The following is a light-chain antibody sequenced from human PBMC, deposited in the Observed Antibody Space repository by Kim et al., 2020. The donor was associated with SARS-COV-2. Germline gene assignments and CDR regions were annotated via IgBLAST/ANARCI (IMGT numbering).Light chain of an antibody. Sequence: EIVLTQSPATLSVSPGERATLSCRASQSVRSNLAWYQQKPGQALRLLIYGASTRATGIPARFSGSESGTDFTLTISSLQSEDCAVYYCQQYNSWPITFGQGTRLEI. CDR3: QQYNSWPIT. V-gene: IGKV3-15*01. CDR1: QSVRSN. CDR2: GAS. J-gene: IGKJ5*01.